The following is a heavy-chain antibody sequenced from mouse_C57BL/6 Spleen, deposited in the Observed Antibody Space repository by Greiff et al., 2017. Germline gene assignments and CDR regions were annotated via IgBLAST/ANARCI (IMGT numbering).Heavy chain of an antibody. CDR1: GFTFSDYG. CDR2: ISRGSSTI. CDR3: ANEGFWGYFEG. J-gene: IGHJ2*01. Sequence: EVKVVESGGGLVKPGGSLKLSCAASGFTFSDYGMHWVRQAPEKGLEWVAYISRGSSTINYADTVKGRFTISRDTAKNTLFLQLTSLRSEDTAMYYCANEGFWGYFEGWGKGTTLTASS. V-gene: IGHV5-17*01.